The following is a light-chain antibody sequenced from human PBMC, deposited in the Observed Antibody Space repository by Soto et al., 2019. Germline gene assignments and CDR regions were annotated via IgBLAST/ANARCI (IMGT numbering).Light chain of an antibody. J-gene: IGKJ1*01. CDR1: QSVSSNY. Sequence: ENVLTQSPGTLSLSPGERATLSCRASQSVSSNYLAWYQQKAGQAPRLLIYDASSRATGITDRFSGSGSGTDFTLTITRLEPEHFAVYYCHQYASSPQTFGQGTKVDIK. V-gene: IGKV3-20*01. CDR2: DAS. CDR3: HQYASSPQT.